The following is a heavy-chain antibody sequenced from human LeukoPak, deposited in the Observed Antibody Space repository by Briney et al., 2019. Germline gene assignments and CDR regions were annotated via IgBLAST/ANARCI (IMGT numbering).Heavy chain of an antibody. CDR1: GGSFSGYY. V-gene: IGHV4-34*01. CDR2: INHSGST. D-gene: IGHD3-10*01. Sequence: SETLSLTCAVYGGSFSGYYWSWIRQPPGKGLEWIGEINHSGSTNYNPSLKSRVTISVDTSKNQFSLKLSSVTAADTAVYYCARAGEFGVIDYWGQGTLATVSS. CDR3: ARAGEFGVIDY. J-gene: IGHJ4*02.